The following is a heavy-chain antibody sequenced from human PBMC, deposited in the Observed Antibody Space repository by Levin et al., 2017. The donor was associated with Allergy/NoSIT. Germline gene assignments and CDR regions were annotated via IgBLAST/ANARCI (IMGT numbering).Heavy chain of an antibody. V-gene: IGHV5-10-1*01. CDR3: ARGGGGSSYDY. CDR1: GYSFTSYW. Sequence: PGGSLRLSCKGFGYSFTSYWISWVRQMPGRGLEWMGRIDPSDSYTNYSPSFQGHVTISADKSISTAYLQWSSLKASDTAMYYCARGGGGSSYDYWGQGTLVTVSS. J-gene: IGHJ4*02. D-gene: IGHD2-15*01. CDR2: IDPSDSYT.